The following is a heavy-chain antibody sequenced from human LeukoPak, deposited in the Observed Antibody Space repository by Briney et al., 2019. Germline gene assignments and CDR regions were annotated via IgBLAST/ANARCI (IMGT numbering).Heavy chain of an antibody. Sequence: SVKVSCTASGGTFSSYAISWVRQAPGQGLEWMGGIIPIFGTANYAQKFQGRVTITADESTSTAYMELSSLRSEDTAVYYCASSHSSSWYVPDYWGQGTLVTVSS. CDR1: GGTFSSYA. V-gene: IGHV1-69*13. J-gene: IGHJ4*02. D-gene: IGHD6-13*01. CDR2: IIPIFGTA. CDR3: ASSHSSSWYVPDY.